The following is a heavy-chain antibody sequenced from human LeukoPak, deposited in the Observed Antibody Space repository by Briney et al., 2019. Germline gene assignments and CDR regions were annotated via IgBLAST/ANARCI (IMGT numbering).Heavy chain of an antibody. V-gene: IGHV4-34*01. D-gene: IGHD6-19*01. CDR1: GGSFSGYY. CDR3: ASWRRNYSSDWRPYYYYGMDV. Sequence: PSETLSLTCAVYGGSFSGYYWSWIRQPPGKGLEWIGEINHSGSTNYNPSLKSRVTISVDTSKNQFSLKLSSVTAADTAVYYCASWRRNYSSDWRPYYYYGMDVWGQGTTVTVSS. J-gene: IGHJ6*02. CDR2: INHSGST.